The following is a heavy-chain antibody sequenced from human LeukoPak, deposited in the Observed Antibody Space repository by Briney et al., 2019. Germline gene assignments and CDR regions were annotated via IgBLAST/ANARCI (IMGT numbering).Heavy chain of an antibody. CDR3: ARFGPHLLNNFDS. V-gene: IGHV4-59*08. Sequence: SGTLSLTCNVSGVSITTHFWNWIRLSPGRGPEWIGYVWYGGSTKYNPSFQHRLTISLDTSKNQFSLEMTSGTAADTAVYYCARFGPHLLNNFDSWGQGTLVTVSS. D-gene: IGHD3-16*01. J-gene: IGHJ4*02. CDR2: VWYGGST. CDR1: GVSITTHF.